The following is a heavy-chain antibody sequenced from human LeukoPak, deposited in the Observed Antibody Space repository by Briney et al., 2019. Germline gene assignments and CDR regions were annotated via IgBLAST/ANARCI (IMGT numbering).Heavy chain of an antibody. V-gene: IGHV1-24*01. CDR1: GYTLTELS. Sequence: ASVKVSCKVSGYTLTELSMHWVRQAPGKGLEWMGGFDPEDGETIYAQKFQGRVTMTEDTSTDTAYMELSSLRSEDTAVYYCATGLGHCSGGSCYEGEDDAFDIWGQGTMVTVSS. CDR3: ATGLGHCSGGSCYEGEDDAFDI. CDR2: FDPEDGET. J-gene: IGHJ3*02. D-gene: IGHD2-15*01.